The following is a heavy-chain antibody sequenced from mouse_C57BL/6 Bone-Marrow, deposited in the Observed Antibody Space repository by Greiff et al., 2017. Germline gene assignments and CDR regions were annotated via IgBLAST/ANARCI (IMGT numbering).Heavy chain of an antibody. J-gene: IGHJ4*01. CDR2: IWSGGST. D-gene: IGHD1-1*01. CDR3: ARIGYYGIGYAMDY. CDR1: GFSLTSYG. V-gene: IGHV2-2*01. Sequence: VMLVESGPGLVQPSQSLSITCTVSGFSLTSYGVHWVRQSPGKGLEWLGVIWSGGSTDYTAAFISRLSISKDNSKSHVFFKMNSLQADDTAIYYWARIGYYGIGYAMDYWGQGTSVTVSS.